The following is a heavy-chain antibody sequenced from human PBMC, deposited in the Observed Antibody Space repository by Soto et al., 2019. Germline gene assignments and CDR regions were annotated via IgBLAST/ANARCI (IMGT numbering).Heavy chain of an antibody. V-gene: IGHV1-58*01. CDR2: IVVGSGDT. CDR1: GFLFSSSA. J-gene: IGHJ3*01. D-gene: IGHD5-12*01. CDR3: AAARLSGFSL. Sequence: SVKVSYQTSGFLFSSSAVHWVRQSRGQHLEWIGWIVVGSGDTNYAHSFQDRVTITRDMSTNTAYMKLSSLRSEDTAIYYCAAARLSGFSLSGQGTMVTVSS.